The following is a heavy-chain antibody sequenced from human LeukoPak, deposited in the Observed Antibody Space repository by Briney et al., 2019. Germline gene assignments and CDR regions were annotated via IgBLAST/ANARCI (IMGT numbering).Heavy chain of an antibody. CDR1: GCSLSSGGYS. Sequence: PSQTPSLTCPLSGCSLSSGGYSWSWIRQPPGKGREWTGYIFHSGSTYYNPSLKSRVSISVDRSKNQFSLKLSSVTAADTAVYYCASGSTVTRGGYFDYWGQGTLVTVSS. D-gene: IGHD4-17*01. V-gene: IGHV4-30-2*01. CDR2: IFHSGST. J-gene: IGHJ4*02. CDR3: ASGSTVTRGGYFDY.